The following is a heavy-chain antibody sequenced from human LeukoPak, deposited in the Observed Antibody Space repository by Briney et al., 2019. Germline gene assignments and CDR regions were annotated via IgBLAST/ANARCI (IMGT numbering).Heavy chain of an antibody. CDR2: ITGTTFYT. D-gene: IGHD4/OR15-4a*01. V-gene: IGHV3-23*01. Sequence: GGSLRFSCAASGFTFSSYAMTWVRQAPGKGLEWVADITGTTFYTHYADSVKGRFTISRDNANYTLYLQMSSLRVEDTAIYYCAKYVANWNPGGMDVWGQGTTVTVSS. CDR3: AKYVANWNPGGMDV. CDR1: GFTFSSYA. J-gene: IGHJ6*02.